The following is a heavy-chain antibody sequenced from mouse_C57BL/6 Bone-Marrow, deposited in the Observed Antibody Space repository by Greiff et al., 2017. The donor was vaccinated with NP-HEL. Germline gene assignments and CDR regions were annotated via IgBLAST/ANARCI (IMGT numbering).Heavy chain of an antibody. J-gene: IGHJ2*01. V-gene: IGHV1-66*01. Sequence: QVQLQQSGPELVKPGASVKISCKASGYSFTSYYIHWVKQRPGQGLEWIGWIYPGSGNTKYNEKFKGKATLTADTSSSTAYMQLRSLTSEDSAVYYCARYITGYFDYWGQGTTLTVSS. CDR3: ARYITGYFDY. CDR2: IYPGSGNT. CDR1: GYSFTSYY. D-gene: IGHD1-1*01.